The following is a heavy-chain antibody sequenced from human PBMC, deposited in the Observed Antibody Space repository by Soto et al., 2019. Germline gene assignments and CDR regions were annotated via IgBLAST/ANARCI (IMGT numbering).Heavy chain of an antibody. J-gene: IGHJ4*02. Sequence: GGSLRLSCAASGCTFSSYAMSWGRKAPGKEQERFSAISGSGGSTYYADSVKGRFTISRANSKNTLYLQMNSLKAEETALYYCAKGPSPYYYDSSGYSDYWGQGTLVTVSS. CDR3: AKGPSPYYYDSSGYSDY. CDR2: ISGSGGST. V-gene: IGHV3-23*01. D-gene: IGHD3-22*01. CDR1: GCTFSSYA.